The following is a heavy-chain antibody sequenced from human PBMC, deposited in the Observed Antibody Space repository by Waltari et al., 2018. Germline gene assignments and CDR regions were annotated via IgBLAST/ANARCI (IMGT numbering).Heavy chain of an antibody. D-gene: IGHD2-15*01. Sequence: QVQLQESGPGLVKPSETLSLTCAVSGYSISSGYYWGWLRQPPGKGLEWIGSIYHSGSTYYNPSLKSRVTISVDTSKNQFSLKLSSVTAADTAVYYCARHSGGSCYDYWGQGTLVTVSS. V-gene: IGHV4-38-2*01. CDR2: IYHSGST. CDR3: ARHSGGSCYDY. CDR1: GYSISSGYY. J-gene: IGHJ4*02.